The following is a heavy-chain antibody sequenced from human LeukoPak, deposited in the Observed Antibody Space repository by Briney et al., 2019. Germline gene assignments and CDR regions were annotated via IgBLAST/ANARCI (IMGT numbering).Heavy chain of an antibody. Sequence: GGSLRLSCAASGFTFSNYAMHWVRQAPGKGLEWVAFISYDGSNKYYADSVKGRFTISRDNSKNTLYLQMNILKTEDTAVYYCARVGGDYTRYWYFDLWGRGTLVTVSS. CDR2: ISYDGSNK. D-gene: IGHD4-17*01. V-gene: IGHV3-30*04. CDR3: ARVGGDYTRYWYFDL. J-gene: IGHJ2*01. CDR1: GFTFSNYA.